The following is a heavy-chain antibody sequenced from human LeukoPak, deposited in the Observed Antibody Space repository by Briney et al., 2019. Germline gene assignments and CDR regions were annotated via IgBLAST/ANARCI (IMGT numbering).Heavy chain of an antibody. CDR1: GFTFDDYA. Sequence: PGGSLRLSCAASGFTFDDYAMHWVRQAPGKGLEWVSLISWDGGSTYYADSVKGRFTISRDNSKNSLYLQMNSLRAEDTALYYCAKDQFVAGDYYYGMDVWGQGTTVTVSS. CDR2: ISWDGGST. D-gene: IGHD6-19*01. J-gene: IGHJ6*02. CDR3: AKDQFVAGDYYYGMDV. V-gene: IGHV3-43D*03.